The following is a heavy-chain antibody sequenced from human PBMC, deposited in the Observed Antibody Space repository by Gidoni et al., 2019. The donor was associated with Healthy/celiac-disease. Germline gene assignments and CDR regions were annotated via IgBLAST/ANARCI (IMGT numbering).Heavy chain of an antibody. V-gene: IGHV3-30*18. CDR2: ISYDGSNK. J-gene: IGHJ3*02. Sequence: QVQLVESGGGVVQPGRSLSLSCAASGFTFSSYGMHWVRQAPGKGLEWVAVISYDGSNKYYADSVKGRFTISRDNSKNTLYLQMNSLRAEDTAVYYCAKDLVGATDDAFDIWGQGTMVTVSS. D-gene: IGHD1-26*01. CDR1: GFTFSSYG. CDR3: AKDLVGATDDAFDI.